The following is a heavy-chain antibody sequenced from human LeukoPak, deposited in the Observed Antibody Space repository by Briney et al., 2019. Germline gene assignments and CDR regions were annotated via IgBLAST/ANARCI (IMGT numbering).Heavy chain of an antibody. J-gene: IGHJ6*03. D-gene: IGHD3-10*01. CDR3: ARVGGPYGSGYYYYMDV. CDR1: GGSFSTYY. V-gene: IGHV4-59*01. Sequence: SETLSLTCTVSGGSFSTYYWSWIRQPPGKGLEWIAYIYYSGSTNYNPSLQSRVTISVDTSKKQFSLKLSSVTAADTAVYYCARVGGPYGSGYYYYMDVWGKGTTVTVSS. CDR2: IYYSGST.